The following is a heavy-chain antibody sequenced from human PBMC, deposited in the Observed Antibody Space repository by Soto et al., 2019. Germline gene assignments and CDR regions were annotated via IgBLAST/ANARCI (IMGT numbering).Heavy chain of an antibody. CDR3: ARRDPGAYFQH. CDR1: GFTFSSYS. J-gene: IGHJ1*01. CDR2: ISSSSSYI. V-gene: IGHV3-21*01. D-gene: IGHD1-26*01. Sequence: GGSLRLSCAASGFTFSSYSMNWVRQAPGKGLECVSSISSSSSYIYSADSVKGRFTISRDNAKNSLYLQMNSLRAEDTAIYYCARRDPGAYFQHWGQGTLVTVSS.